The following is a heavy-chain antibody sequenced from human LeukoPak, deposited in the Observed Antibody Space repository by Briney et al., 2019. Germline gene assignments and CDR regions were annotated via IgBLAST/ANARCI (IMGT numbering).Heavy chain of an antibody. CDR2: ITTSDGNT. V-gene: IGHV3-23*01. CDR1: GFTFSSYT. J-gene: IGHJ4*02. D-gene: IGHD7-27*01. CDR3: AKDGGLWVSAHWGDS. Sequence: GGSLRLSCAASGFTFSSYTMSWVRQAPGKGLEWVSTITTSDGNTYYADSVKGRFTVSRDNSKNSLFLQMNSLRAEDTAVYYCAKDGGLWVSAHWGDSWGRGTLVTVSS.